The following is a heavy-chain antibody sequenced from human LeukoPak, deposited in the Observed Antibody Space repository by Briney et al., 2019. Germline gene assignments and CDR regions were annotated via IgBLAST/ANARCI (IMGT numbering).Heavy chain of an antibody. CDR1: GFTFSSYG. CDR2: IWSDGSYK. D-gene: IGHD5-24*01. J-gene: IGHJ4*02. Sequence: PGRSLRLSCAASGFTFSSYGFHWVRQVPGKGLEWVAVIWSDGSYKYYADSVKGRFTISRDDSKNTLYLQMNSLRAEDTAVYYCARDFSLQLFDYWGQGTLVTVFS. CDR3: ARDFSLQLFDY. V-gene: IGHV3-33*01.